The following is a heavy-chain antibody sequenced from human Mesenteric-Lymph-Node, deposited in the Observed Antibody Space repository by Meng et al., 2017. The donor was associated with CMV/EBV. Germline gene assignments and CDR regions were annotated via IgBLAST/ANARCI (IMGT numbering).Heavy chain of an antibody. CDR2: IYGGGGT. CDR1: GFTFSSYA. D-gene: IGHD1-26*01. Sequence: GESLKISCAASGFTFSSYAMSWVRQAPGKGLEWVSVIYGGGGTYYADSVKGRFTISRDSSKNTLYLQMNSLRAEDTAVYYCARDVGSGTYYGLDVWGQGTTVTVSS. CDR3: ARDVGSGTYYGLDV. J-gene: IGHJ6*02. V-gene: IGHV3-53*01.